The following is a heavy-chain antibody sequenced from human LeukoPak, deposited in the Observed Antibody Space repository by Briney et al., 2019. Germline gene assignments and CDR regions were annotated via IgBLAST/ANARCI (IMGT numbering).Heavy chain of an antibody. D-gene: IGHD2-21*01. CDR1: GYTFTDYY. J-gene: IGHJ4*02. V-gene: IGHV1-2*02. CDR3: AVAPGDY. Sequence: ASVKVSCKASGYTFTDYYIHWVRQAPGQGLEWMGWINPNSDYTFYAQKFQGRVTLTRDTSIRTVYMELTTLTSDDTALYYCAVAPGDYWGQGTLVSVSA. CDR2: INPNSDYT.